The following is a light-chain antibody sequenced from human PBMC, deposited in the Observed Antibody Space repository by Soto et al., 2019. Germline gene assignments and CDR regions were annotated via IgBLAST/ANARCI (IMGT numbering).Light chain of an antibody. CDR1: SSDVGGYDY. CDR2: DVS. J-gene: IGLJ2*01. V-gene: IGLV2-14*03. Sequence: QSALPQPASVSGSPGQSITISCTGTSSDVGGYDYVSWYQQHPGNAPKLIIYDVSSRPSGVSNRFSGSKSGSTASLTISGLQAEDEADYYCNSYTSSATLVFGGGTKLTVL. CDR3: NSYTSSATLV.